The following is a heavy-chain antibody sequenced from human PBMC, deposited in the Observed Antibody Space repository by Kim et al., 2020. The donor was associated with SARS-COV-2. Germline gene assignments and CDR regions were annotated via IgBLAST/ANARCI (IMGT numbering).Heavy chain of an antibody. Sequence: ASVKVSCKASGYTFSSYTVNWVRQAPGQRLEWMGWINTNTGNATYAQAFPGRIVFTLDTSVSTTYLAITRLRTEDTAVYYCLIGGRQLSDVGSLW. CDR3: LIGGRQLSDVGSL. J-gene: IGHJ2*01. V-gene: IGHV7-4-1*02. D-gene: IGHD1-1*01. CDR2: INTNTGNA. CDR1: GYTFSSYT.